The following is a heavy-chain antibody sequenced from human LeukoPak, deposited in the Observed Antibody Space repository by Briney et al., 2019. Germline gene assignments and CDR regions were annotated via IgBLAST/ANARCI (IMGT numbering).Heavy chain of an antibody. CDR3: ARDHSSGWYSDYFDY. D-gene: IGHD6-19*01. V-gene: IGHV3-33*01. Sequence: GGSLRLSCAASGFTFRVYAMHWVRQTPGKGLEWVAVIWYDGSNKYYADSVKGRFTISRDNSKNTLYLQMNSLRAEDTAVYYCARDHSSGWYSDYFDYWGQGTLVTVSS. CDR2: IWYDGSNK. CDR1: GFTFRVYA. J-gene: IGHJ4*02.